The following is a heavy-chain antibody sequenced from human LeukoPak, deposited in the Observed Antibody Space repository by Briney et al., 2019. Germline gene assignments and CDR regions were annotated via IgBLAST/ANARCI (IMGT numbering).Heavy chain of an antibody. CDR2: IYYSGST. J-gene: IGHJ5*02. V-gene: IGHV4-59*01. CDR3: AREGQYLHWFDP. CDR1: GGSISSNY. Sequence: SETLSLTCTVSGGSISSNYWSWIRQPPGKGLEWLGYIYYSGSTNYNPSLKSRVTISVDTSKNQFSLKLSSVTAADTAVYYCAREGQYLHWFDPWGQGTLVTVSS. D-gene: IGHD2-2*01.